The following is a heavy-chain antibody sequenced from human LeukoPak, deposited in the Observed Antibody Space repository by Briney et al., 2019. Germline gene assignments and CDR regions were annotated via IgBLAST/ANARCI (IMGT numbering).Heavy chain of an antibody. J-gene: IGHJ6*02. CDR3: ARFFRGFAYYYYGMDV. D-gene: IGHD3-10*01. CDR1: GFTFSSYW. V-gene: IGHV3-74*01. CDR2: INSDGNST. Sequence: GGSLRLSCAASGFTFSSYWMHWVRQAPGKGLVWVSRINSDGNSTSYADSVKGRFTISRDNAKNSLYLQMNSLRAEDTAVYYCARFFRGFAYYYYGMDVWGQGTTVTVSS.